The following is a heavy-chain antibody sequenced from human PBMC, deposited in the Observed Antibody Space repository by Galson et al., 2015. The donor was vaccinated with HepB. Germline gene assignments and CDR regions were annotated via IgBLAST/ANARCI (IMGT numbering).Heavy chain of an antibody. CDR1: GLIETGNR. Sequence: SLRLSCAVSGLIETGNRMHWVRQAPGKGLEWVANIKEDGSENYYVDSVKGRFTISRDNAKNSVYLQMNSLRVEDTAVYFCVRENYGFVLEGTEMTYYYHGMDVWGQGTTVTVPS. CDR2: IKEDGSEN. CDR3: VRENYGFVLEGTEMTYYYHGMDV. V-gene: IGHV3-7*03. J-gene: IGHJ6*02. D-gene: IGHD3-3*01.